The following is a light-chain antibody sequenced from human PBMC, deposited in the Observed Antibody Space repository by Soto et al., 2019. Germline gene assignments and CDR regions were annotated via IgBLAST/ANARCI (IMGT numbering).Light chain of an antibody. J-gene: IGKJ1*01. CDR3: QRHDSLRT. Sequence: VVLTQSPATPSFSXGGRAPLLCRISLSFSVELDWYQQKPGQAXRHRIYDASNRDTGITARFSGSGCGKDFPLTINRLEPEDLAMYDCQRHDSLRTFAQGTKVDIK. V-gene: IGKV3-11*01. CDR1: LSFSVE. CDR2: DAS.